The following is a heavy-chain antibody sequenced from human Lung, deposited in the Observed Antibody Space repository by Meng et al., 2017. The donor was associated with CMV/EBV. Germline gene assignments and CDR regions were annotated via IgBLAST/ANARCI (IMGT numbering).Heavy chain of an antibody. CDR2: LSYDGSNK. J-gene: IGHJ4*02. D-gene: IGHD1-1*01. CDR1: GFTFSSYA. Sequence: GGSXRLXCEASGFTFSSYAMHWVRQAPGKGLEWVAVLSYDGSNKFYADSVKGRFTISRDNSKNTLFLQMNRLRAEDTAVYYCARGYQLFNYFDYWGQGRLVTGAS. CDR3: ARGYQLFNYFDY. V-gene: IGHV3-30*04.